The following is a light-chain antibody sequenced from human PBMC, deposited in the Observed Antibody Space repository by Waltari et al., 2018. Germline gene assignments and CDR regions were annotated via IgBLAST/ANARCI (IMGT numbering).Light chain of an antibody. Sequence: QSELTQPPSASGTPGQRVTIPCSGSSSNIGSNTVNWYQQLPGTAPKLLFYNNNQRPSGVPDRFSASKSGTSASLAISGLQSEDEADYYCATWDDSLNGVVFGGGTKLTVL. J-gene: IGLJ2*01. CDR2: NNN. V-gene: IGLV1-44*01. CDR3: ATWDDSLNGVV. CDR1: SSNIGSNT.